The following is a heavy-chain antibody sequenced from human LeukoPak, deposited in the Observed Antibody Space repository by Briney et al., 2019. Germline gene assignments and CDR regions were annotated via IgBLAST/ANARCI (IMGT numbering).Heavy chain of an antibody. CDR1: GFKFDDYG. V-gene: IGHV3-20*04. D-gene: IGHD3-22*01. Sequence: GGSLRLSCTASGFKFDDYGMTWVRQAPGKGLEWVSDINWNGDSRGYAHSVRGRFTIYRDNAKNTLYLQMNSLRAEDTAVYYCARSTLIYYDSSGCDYWGQGTLVTVSS. CDR2: INWNGDSR. J-gene: IGHJ4*02. CDR3: ARSTLIYYDSSGCDY.